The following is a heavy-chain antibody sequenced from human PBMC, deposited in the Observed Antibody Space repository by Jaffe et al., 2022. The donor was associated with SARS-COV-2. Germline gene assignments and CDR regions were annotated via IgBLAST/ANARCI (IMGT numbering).Heavy chain of an antibody. Sequence: EVQLVESGGGLVQPGRSLRLSCTASGFTFGEYGMSWFRQAPGKGLEWVGLIRAEDPGATTEYAASVKGRFTISKDDSKTVAYLQMNSLKTEDAGVYYCTRELLLLRYYEEHDYWGQGTLVTVSS. D-gene: IGHD3-9*01. J-gene: IGHJ4*02. CDR2: IRAEDPGATT. CDR3: TRELLLLRYYEEHDY. V-gene: IGHV3-49*03. CDR1: GFTFGEYG.